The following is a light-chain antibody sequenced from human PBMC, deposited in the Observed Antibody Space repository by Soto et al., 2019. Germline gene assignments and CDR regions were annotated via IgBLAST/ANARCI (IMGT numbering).Light chain of an antibody. Sequence: QTVVTQEPSLTVSPGGTVTLTCSSNTGAVTSGHFPYWFQQKPGQAPRTLIYDTTSKHSWTPARFSASLLGGKAALTLSGARRGDGADFFLLVFYGGRGVLGGGT. J-gene: IGLJ3*02. CDR1: TGAVTSGHF. V-gene: IGLV7-46*01. CDR2: DTT. CDR3: LVFYGGRGV.